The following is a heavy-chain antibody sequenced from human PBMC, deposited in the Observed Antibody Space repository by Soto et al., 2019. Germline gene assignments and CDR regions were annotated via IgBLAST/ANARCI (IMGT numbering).Heavy chain of an antibody. J-gene: IGHJ4*02. CDR3: ARSRIFDY. CDR2: VGSTGDT. V-gene: IGHV3-13*01. D-gene: IGHD2-15*01. Sequence: GGSLRLSCAASGFTFSNYDMHWVRQATGKGLEWVSTVGSTGDTYYAASVEGRFTISREKAKNSLYLQMNSLRAEDTAVYYCARSRIFDYWGQGTLVTV. CDR1: GFTFSNYD.